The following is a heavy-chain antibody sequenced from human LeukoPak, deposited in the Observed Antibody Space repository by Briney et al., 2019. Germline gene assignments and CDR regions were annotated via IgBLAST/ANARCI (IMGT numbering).Heavy chain of an antibody. CDR3: ARPAGGGSASPVIKPFDY. CDR2: IYPGDSDT. Sequence: GESLKISCKGCGYSFTSYWIGWVRKMPGKGLEWVGIIYPGDSDTRYSPSFQGQVTISADKSISTAYLQWSSLKASDTAMYYCARPAGGGSASPVIKPFDYWRQGTLVTVSS. V-gene: IGHV5-51*01. CDR1: GYSFTSYW. D-gene: IGHD3-10*01. J-gene: IGHJ4*02.